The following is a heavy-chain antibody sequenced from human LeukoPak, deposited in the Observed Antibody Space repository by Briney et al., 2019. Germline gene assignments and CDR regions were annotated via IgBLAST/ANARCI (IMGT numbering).Heavy chain of an antibody. CDR2: INPSGGST. Sequence: ASVKVSCKASGYTFNSYYMHWVRQAPGQGLEWMGIINPSGGSTSYAQKFQGRVTMTRDTSTSTVYMELSSLRSEDTAVYYCARDGHYDSSGYYGDYYYYYYMDVWGKGTTVTISS. CDR3: ARDGHYDSSGYYGDYYYYYYMDV. D-gene: IGHD3-22*01. CDR1: GYTFNSYY. J-gene: IGHJ6*03. V-gene: IGHV1-46*02.